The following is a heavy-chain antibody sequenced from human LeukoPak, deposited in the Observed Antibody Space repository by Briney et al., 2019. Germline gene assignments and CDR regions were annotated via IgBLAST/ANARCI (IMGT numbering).Heavy chain of an antibody. Sequence: SETLSLTRAVYGGSFSGYYWSWIRQPPGKGLEWIGEINHSGSTNYNPSLKSRVTISVDTSKNQFSLKLSSVTAADTAVYYCARVGIYCSSTSCYYYYGMDVWGQGTTVTVSS. J-gene: IGHJ6*02. D-gene: IGHD2-2*01. CDR3: ARVGIYCSSTSCYYYYGMDV. CDR1: GGSFSGYY. CDR2: INHSGST. V-gene: IGHV4-34*01.